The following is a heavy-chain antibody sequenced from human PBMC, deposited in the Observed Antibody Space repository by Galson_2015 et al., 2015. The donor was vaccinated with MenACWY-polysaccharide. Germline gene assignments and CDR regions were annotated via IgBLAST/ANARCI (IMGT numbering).Heavy chain of an antibody. D-gene: IGHD2/OR15-2a*01. V-gene: IGHV3-30-3*01. J-gene: IGHJ6*02. CDR1: GFTFSSHA. CDR3: ARDYCDRISCSGMDV. CDR2: ISYDGSNK. Sequence: SLRLSCAASGFTFSSHAMHWVRQAPGKGLEWVAVISYDGSNKYYADSVKGRFTISRDNSKNTLYLQMNSLRAEDTTVYYCARDYCDRISCSGMDVWGQGTTVTVSS.